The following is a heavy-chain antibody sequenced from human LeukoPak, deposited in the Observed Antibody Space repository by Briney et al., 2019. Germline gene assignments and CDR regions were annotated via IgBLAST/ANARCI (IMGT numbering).Heavy chain of an antibody. V-gene: IGHV3-23*01. J-gene: IGHJ5*02. D-gene: IGHD1-1*01. CDR2: IGGNGENP. Sequence: GGSLRLSCAASGFTFTTYAMSWVRQAPGKGLEWVSAIGGNGENPKYADSVKGRFTISRDSSKDTLCLQMDSLRAEDTAVYYCARDGRAKNWNGNWFDLWGQGAQVTVSS. CDR3: ARDGRAKNWNGNWFDL. CDR1: GFTFTTYA.